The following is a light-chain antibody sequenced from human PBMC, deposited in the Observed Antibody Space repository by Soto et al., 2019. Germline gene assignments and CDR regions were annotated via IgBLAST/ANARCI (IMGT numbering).Light chain of an antibody. CDR3: QQFYFFPIT. CDR2: WAS. J-gene: IGKJ5*01. Sequence: DIVMTQSPDSLAVSLGERVTITCKSSQSVLHSADNKNYLAWYQQKPGQPPNLLISWASTRESGVPDRFSGSGSGTDFNININSLQAEDVAVYYCQQFYFFPITFGQGTRLEIK. V-gene: IGKV4-1*01. CDR1: QSVLHSADNKNY.